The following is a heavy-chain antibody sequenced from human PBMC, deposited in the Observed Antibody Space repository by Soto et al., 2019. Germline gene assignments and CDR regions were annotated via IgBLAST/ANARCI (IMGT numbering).Heavy chain of an antibody. J-gene: IGHJ5*02. Sequence: ASVKVSCKASGYSFTNNDVSWVLQATGQGLEWMGWMNPGSGDTGYAQKFQGRVTMTRDISIATAYMELSSLRSDDTAIYYCARMETFGSLNWLDPWGQGTLVTVSS. D-gene: IGHD3-16*01. CDR3: ARMETFGSLNWLDP. CDR1: GYSFTNND. V-gene: IGHV1-8*01. CDR2: MNPGSGDT.